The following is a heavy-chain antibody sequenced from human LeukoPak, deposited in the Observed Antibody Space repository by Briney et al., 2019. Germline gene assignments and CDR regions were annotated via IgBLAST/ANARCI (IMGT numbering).Heavy chain of an antibody. CDR2: ISGSGGST. J-gene: IGHJ5*01. CDR3: AKEATYYDIFTSSNWFDS. Sequence: GGSLRLSCAASGFTFSSYGMSWVRQAPGKGLEWVSAISGSGGSTYYADSVKGRFTISRDNSKNTLYLQMNSLRAEDTAVYYCAKEATYYDIFTSSNWFDSWGQGTLVTVSS. CDR1: GFTFSSYG. V-gene: IGHV3-23*01. D-gene: IGHD3-9*01.